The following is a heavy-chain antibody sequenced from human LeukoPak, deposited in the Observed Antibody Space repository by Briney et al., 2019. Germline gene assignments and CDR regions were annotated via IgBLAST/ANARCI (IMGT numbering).Heavy chain of an antibody. CDR1: GYTFTSYY. CDR2: INAGNGNT. D-gene: IGHD3-10*01. Sequence: RASVKVSCKASGYTFTSYYMHWVRQAPGQRLEWMGWINAGNGNTKYSQKFQGRVTITRDTSASTAYMELSSLRSEDTAVYYCVRGGDYYGSGSYDTPVPDNYYYYGMDVWGKGTTVTVSS. CDR3: VRGGDYYGSGSYDTPVPDNYYYYGMDV. V-gene: IGHV1-3*01. J-gene: IGHJ6*04.